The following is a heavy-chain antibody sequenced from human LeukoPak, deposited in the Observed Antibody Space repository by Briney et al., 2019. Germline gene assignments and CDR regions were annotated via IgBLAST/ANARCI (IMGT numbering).Heavy chain of an antibody. V-gene: IGHV1-69*01. CDR2: IIPIFGTA. J-gene: IGHJ6*02. CDR1: GGTFSSYA. D-gene: IGHD6-13*01. Sequence: SVKVSCKASGGTFSSYAISWVRQAPGQGLEWMGGIIPIFGTANYAQKFQGRVTITADESTSTAYMELSSLRSEDTAVYYCARDHSSSWWGAAYYYYGMDVWGQGTTVTVSS. CDR3: ARDHSSSWWGAAYYYYGMDV.